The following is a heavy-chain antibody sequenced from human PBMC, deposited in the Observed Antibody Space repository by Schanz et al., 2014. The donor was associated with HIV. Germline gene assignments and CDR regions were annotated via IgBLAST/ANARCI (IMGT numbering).Heavy chain of an antibody. CDR2: ISYDGSKE. V-gene: IGHV3-30*18. CDR1: GFTFSSFG. D-gene: IGHD6-6*01. J-gene: IGHJ6*02. CDR3: ANTEFPYSSSSDYYYGMDV. Sequence: VQLVESGGGLVKPGGSLRLSCAASGFTFSSFGMHWVRQTPGKGLEWVAVISYDGSKEYYVDSVKGRFTISRDNSKNTLYLQMNSLRDEDTAVYYCANTEFPYSSSSDYYYGMDVWGLGTLVTVSS.